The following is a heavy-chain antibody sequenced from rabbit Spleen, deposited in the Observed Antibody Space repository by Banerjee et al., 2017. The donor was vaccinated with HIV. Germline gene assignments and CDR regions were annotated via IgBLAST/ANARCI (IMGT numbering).Heavy chain of an antibody. CDR2: INVVTGKP. D-gene: IGHD4-2*01. CDR3: ARDAGTSFSTYGMDL. V-gene: IGHV1S45*01. J-gene: IGHJ6*01. CDR1: GFSFSSNW. Sequence: LEESGGGLVKPGGTLTLTCTVSGFSFSSNWICWVRQAPGKGLEWIACINVVTGKPVYATWAKGRFTISRTSSTTVTLRMTSLTAADTATYFCARDAGTSFSTYGMDLWGPGTLVTVS.